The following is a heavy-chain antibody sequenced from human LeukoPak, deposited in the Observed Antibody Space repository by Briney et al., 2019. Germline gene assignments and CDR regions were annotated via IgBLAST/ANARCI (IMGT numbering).Heavy chain of an antibody. CDR2: ISGSGGGT. CDR1: GVTFSSYV. V-gene: IGHV3-23*01. J-gene: IGHJ3*02. Sequence: GGSLRLSREASGVTFSSYVMSWVRQAPGKGPEWVSGISGSGGGTYYADSVKGRFAISRDNSKNTLYLQMDSLRAEDTAVYYCVQEGPRGLAFDIWGQGTKVTVSS. CDR3: VQEGPRGLAFDI.